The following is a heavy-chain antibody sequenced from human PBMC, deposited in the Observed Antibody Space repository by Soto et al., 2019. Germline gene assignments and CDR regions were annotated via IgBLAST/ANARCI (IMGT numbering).Heavy chain of an antibody. Sequence: QVQLVQSGAEVKKPGASVKVSCKASGYSFTRYDIIWVRQAPGQGLEWMGWISGDNGKTKYAQKIQGRVTMTTDTSTNTGYMELRNLRSDDTAVYYCARWISGDYSYWIDAWGQGTLVTVSS. CDR2: ISGDNGKT. D-gene: IGHD2-21*02. CDR3: ARWISGDYSYWIDA. V-gene: IGHV1-18*04. J-gene: IGHJ5*02. CDR1: GYSFTRYD.